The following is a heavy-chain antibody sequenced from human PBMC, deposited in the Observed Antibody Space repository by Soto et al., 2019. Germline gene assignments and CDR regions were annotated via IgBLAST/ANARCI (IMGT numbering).Heavy chain of an antibody. CDR2: INPANGNT. CDR3: TRSAISPYGGLIGPFDY. J-gene: IGHJ4*02. Sequence: QVQLAQSGAEERKPVASVKVSCEATGYTFTAYAMHWVRQAPGQRLEWMGWINPANGNTKYSQKFQGRLTITSDTSANTVYMELNSLTSEDTAMYYCTRSAISPYGGLIGPFDYWGQGNLVTVSS. V-gene: IGHV1-3*05. D-gene: IGHD3-16*02. CDR1: GYTFTAYA.